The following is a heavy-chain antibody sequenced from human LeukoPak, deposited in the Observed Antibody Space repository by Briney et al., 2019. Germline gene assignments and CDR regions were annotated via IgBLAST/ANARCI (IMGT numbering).Heavy chain of an antibody. CDR1: EEDISNYL. CDR2: IIPQFEIR. V-gene: IGHV1-69*01. J-gene: IGHJ4*02. D-gene: IGHD3-10*01. Sequence: SVKVSCKSSEEDISNYLITWVRQAPGQGPEWVGGIIPQFEIRNYAQKFKGRVTITADESTRTAYMELSGLTSEDTAVYYCARDRRTYYSGSGSYYKVGRLDFWGQGTLVTVSS. CDR3: ARDRRTYYSGSGSYYKVGRLDF.